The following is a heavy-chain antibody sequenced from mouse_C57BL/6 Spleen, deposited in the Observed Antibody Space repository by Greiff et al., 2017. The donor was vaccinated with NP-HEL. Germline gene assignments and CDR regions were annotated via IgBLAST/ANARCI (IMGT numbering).Heavy chain of an antibody. CDR1: GFTFSSYA. J-gene: IGHJ2*01. Sequence: EVQVVESGGGLVKPGGSLKLSCAASGFTFSSYAMSWVRQTPEKRLEWVATISDGGSYTYYPDNVKGRFTISRDNAKNNLYLQMSHLKSEDTAMYYCAREATVVANLFDYWGQGTTLTVSS. CDR2: ISDGGSYT. V-gene: IGHV5-4*01. CDR3: AREATVVANLFDY. D-gene: IGHD1-1*01.